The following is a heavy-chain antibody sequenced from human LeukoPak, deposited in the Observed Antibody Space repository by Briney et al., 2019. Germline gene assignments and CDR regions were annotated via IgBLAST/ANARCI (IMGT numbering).Heavy chain of an antibody. CDR1: GFTFSNYN. D-gene: IGHD3-22*01. V-gene: IGHV3-48*01. Sequence: GGSLRLSCAASGFTFSNYNMNWVRQAPGKGLEWVSYISSSNDTIYYAASVKGRFTISRDKAKNPLYLQMDSLRAEDTAVYYCARAPRGYYDSSGYYSPHYFDYWGQGTLVTVSS. CDR3: ARAPRGYYDSSGYYSPHYFDY. CDR2: ISSSNDTI. J-gene: IGHJ4*02.